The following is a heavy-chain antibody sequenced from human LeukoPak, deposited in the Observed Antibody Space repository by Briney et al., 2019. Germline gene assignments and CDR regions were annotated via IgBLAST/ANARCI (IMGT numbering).Heavy chain of an antibody. V-gene: IGHV4-61*02. CDR2: IYTSGST. J-gene: IGHJ4*02. CDR3: ARGLGFDY. CDR1: GGSISSGSYY. Sequence: SQTLSLTCTVSGGSISSGSYYWSWIRQPAGKGLEWIGRIYTSGSTNYNPSLKSRVTIPVDTSKNQFSLKLSSVTAADTAVYYCARGLGFDYWGQGTLVTVSS. D-gene: IGHD7-27*01.